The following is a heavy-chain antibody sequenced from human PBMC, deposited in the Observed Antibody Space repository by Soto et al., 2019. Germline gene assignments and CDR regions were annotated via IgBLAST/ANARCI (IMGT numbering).Heavy chain of an antibody. Sequence: EVQLVESGGGLVQPGRSLRLSCAASGFTFDDYAMHWVRQAPGKGLEWVSGISWNSGSIGYADSVKGRFTISRDNAKNYLYLQMNSLRAEDTALYYCAKDGMVRGTYYMDVWGKGTTVTVSS. J-gene: IGHJ6*03. CDR1: GFTFDDYA. CDR2: ISWNSGSI. D-gene: IGHD3-10*01. CDR3: AKDGMVRGTYYMDV. V-gene: IGHV3-9*01.